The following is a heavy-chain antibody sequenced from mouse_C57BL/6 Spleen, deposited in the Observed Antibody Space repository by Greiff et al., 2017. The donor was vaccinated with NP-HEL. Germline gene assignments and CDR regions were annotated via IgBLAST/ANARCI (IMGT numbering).Heavy chain of an antibody. V-gene: IGHV1-39*01. Sequence: SGPELVKPGASVKISCKASGYSFTDYNMNWVKQSNGKSLEWIGVINPNYGTTSYNQKFKGKATLTVDQSSSTAYMQLNSLTSEDSAVYYCASGITTVVAKGPYWGQGTLVTVSA. CDR1: GYSFTDYN. D-gene: IGHD1-1*01. J-gene: IGHJ3*01. CDR2: INPNYGTT. CDR3: ASGITTVVAKGPY.